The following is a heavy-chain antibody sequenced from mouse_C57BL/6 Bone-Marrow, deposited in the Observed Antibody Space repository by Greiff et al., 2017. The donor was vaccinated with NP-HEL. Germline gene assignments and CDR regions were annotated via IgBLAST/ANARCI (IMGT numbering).Heavy chain of an antibody. CDR3: VRQHDAWFAY. CDR1: GFSFNTYA. Sequence: EVKLQESGGGLVQPKGSLKLSCAASGFSFNTYAMNWVRQAPGKGLEWVARIRSKSNNYATYYADSVKDRFTISRDDSESMLYLQMNNLKTEDTAMYYCVRQHDAWFAYWGQGTLVTVSA. J-gene: IGHJ3*01. CDR2: IRSKSNNYAT. V-gene: IGHV10-1*01.